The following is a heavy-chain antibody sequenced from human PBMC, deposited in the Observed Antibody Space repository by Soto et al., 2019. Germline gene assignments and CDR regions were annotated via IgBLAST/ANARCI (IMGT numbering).Heavy chain of an antibody. CDR3: AKLSPPVATIFGVVIILVPHDY. CDR2: ISSSSSTI. V-gene: IGHV3-48*01. Sequence: GGSLRLSCAASGFTFSSYSMNWVRQAPGKGLEWVSYISSSSSTIYYADSVKGRFTISRDNAKNTLYLQMNSLRAEDTAVYYCAKLSPPVATIFGVVIILVPHDYWGQGTLVTVS. CDR1: GFTFSSYS. D-gene: IGHD3-3*01. J-gene: IGHJ4*02.